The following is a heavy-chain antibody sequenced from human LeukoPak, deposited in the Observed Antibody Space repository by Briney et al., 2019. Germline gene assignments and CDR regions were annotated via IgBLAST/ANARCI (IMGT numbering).Heavy chain of an antibody. CDR3: ARVHPAVYTTGGESLDY. CDR1: GGSISGFY. Sequence: SETLSLTCTVSGGSISGFYWSWIRQPPGKGLEWIGYIYYSGNTAHNPSLKSRVTISLDTSTNQLSLNLHSVPAADTALDYCARVHPAVYTTGGESLDYWGQGIMVTVSS. J-gene: IGHJ4*02. D-gene: IGHD2-8*01. V-gene: IGHV4-59*01. CDR2: IYYSGNT.